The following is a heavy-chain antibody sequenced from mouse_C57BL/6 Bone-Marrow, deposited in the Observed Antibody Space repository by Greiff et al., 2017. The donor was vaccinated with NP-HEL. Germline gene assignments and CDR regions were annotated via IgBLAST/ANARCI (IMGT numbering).Heavy chain of an antibody. Sequence: QVQLKESGAELARPGASVKMSCKASGYTFTSYTMHWVKQRPGQGLEWSGYINPSSGFTKYNQKFKDKATLTADKSSSTAYMQLSSLTSEDSAVYYCARRGLRQAMDYWGQGTSVTVSS. J-gene: IGHJ4*01. V-gene: IGHV1-4*01. CDR3: ARRGLRQAMDY. CDR2: INPSSGFT. D-gene: IGHD2-4*01. CDR1: GYTFTSYT.